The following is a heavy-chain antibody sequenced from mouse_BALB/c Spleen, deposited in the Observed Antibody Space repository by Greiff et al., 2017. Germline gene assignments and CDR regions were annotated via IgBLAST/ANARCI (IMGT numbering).Heavy chain of an antibody. D-gene: IGHD2-14*01. CDR2: IYPGNGDT. J-gene: IGHJ3*01. Sequence: QVQLQQPGAELVKPGASVKMSCKASGYTFTSYNMHWVKQTPGQGLEWIGAIYPGNGDTSYNQKFKGKATLTADKSSSTAYMQLSSLTSEDSAVYYCARGGLYYRYDWFAYWGQGTLVTVSA. V-gene: IGHV1-12*01. CDR3: ARGGLYYRYDWFAY. CDR1: GYTFTSYN.